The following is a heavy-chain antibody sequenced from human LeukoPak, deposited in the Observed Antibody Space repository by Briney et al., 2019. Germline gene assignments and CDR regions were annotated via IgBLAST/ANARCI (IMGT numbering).Heavy chain of an antibody. D-gene: IGHD1-26*01. J-gene: IGHJ3*02. Sequence: ASVTVSCKASGYTFTSYDINWVRQATGQGLEWMGWMNPNSGNTGYAQKFQGRVTIIRNTSISTAYMELSSLRSEDTAVYYCARGSGSYYAFDIWGQGTMVTVSS. CDR1: GYTFTSYD. CDR2: MNPNSGNT. CDR3: ARGSGSYYAFDI. V-gene: IGHV1-8*03.